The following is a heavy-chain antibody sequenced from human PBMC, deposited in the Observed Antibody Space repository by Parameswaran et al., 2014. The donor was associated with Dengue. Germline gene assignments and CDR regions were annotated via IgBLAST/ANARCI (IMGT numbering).Heavy chain of an antibody. CDR3: RCVSLDDYGGNSEAYFDY. D-gene: IGHD4-23*01. J-gene: IGHJ4*02. CDR2: INPNSGDT. Sequence: WVRQAPGQGLEWMGWINPNSGDTNYAQNFQGRVTMTRDTSISTAYMELSRVRSDDTAVYYCRCVSLDDYGGNSEAYFDYWGRGTLVTVSS. V-gene: IGHV1-2*02.